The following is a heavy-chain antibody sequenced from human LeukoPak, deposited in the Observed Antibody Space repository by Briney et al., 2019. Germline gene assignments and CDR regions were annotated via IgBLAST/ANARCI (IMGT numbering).Heavy chain of an antibody. J-gene: IGHJ2*01. CDR1: GYTFTSYY. V-gene: IGHV1-46*01. Sequence: VSVKVSCKASGYTFTSYYTHWVRQAPGQGLEWMGIINPSGGSTSYAQKFQGRVTMTRDTSTSTVYMELSSLRSEDTAVYYCARDLYYYDSRASRYFDLWGRGTLVTVSS. D-gene: IGHD3-22*01. CDR2: INPSGGST. CDR3: ARDLYYYDSRASRYFDL.